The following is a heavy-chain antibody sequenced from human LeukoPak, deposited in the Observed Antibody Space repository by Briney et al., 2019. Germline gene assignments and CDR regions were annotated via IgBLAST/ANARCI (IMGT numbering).Heavy chain of an antibody. V-gene: IGHV4-59*08. CDR3: ARRATSGNYQMLHFDS. D-gene: IGHD1-7*01. Sequence: SETLSLTCNVSGASISSSYWTWVRQPPGKGLEWIGCFYQSGNTAYNPSLKSRVTMSLDTSKNQFSLTLSSVTAADTAIYYCARRATSGNYQMLHFDSWGQGILVTVSS. J-gene: IGHJ4*02. CDR1: GASISSSY. CDR2: FYQSGNT.